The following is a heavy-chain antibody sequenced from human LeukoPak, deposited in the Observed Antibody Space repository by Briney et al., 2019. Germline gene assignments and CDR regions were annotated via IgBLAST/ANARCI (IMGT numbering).Heavy chain of an antibody. CDR2: IYSGGST. J-gene: IGHJ6*03. Sequence: GGSLRLSCAASGFTVSSNYMSWVRQAPGKGLEWVSVIYSGGSTYYADSVKGRFTISRDNSKNTLYLQMNSLRAGDTAVYYCASSSSWSYYYYYMDVWGKGTTVTVSS. CDR1: GFTVSSNY. V-gene: IGHV3-66*02. CDR3: ASSSSWSYYYYYMDV. D-gene: IGHD6-13*01.